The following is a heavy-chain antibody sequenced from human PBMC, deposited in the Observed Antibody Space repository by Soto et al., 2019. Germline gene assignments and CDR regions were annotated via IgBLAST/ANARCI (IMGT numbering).Heavy chain of an antibody. Sequence: SETLSLTCTVSGDSISSMYWSWIRPPPGKGLEWIGYIYYSGSINYNPSLKSRVTISVDPSKNQFSLRLSSVTAADTAVYYCAKSLWDTSGWKTDYWGQGTLVTVSS. V-gene: IGHV4-59*01. J-gene: IGHJ4*02. CDR1: GDSISSMY. D-gene: IGHD6-19*01. CDR3: AKSLWDTSGWKTDY. CDR2: IYYSGSI.